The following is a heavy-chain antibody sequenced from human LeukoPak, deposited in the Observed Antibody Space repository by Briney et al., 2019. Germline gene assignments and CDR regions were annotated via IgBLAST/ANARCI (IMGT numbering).Heavy chain of an antibody. CDR2: IKNKDNKYAT. J-gene: IGHJ3*01. CDR1: GFTFSSYW. Sequence: GGSLRLSCAASGFTFSSYWMSWVRQAPGKGLEWVGRIKNKDNKYATEYAAAVRGRFIISGDDSKNLLYLQMNSLKVDDTAVYYCARVRGRNWYAFDLWGQGTMVSVSS. D-gene: IGHD1-26*01. CDR3: ARVRGRNWYAFDL. V-gene: IGHV3-72*01.